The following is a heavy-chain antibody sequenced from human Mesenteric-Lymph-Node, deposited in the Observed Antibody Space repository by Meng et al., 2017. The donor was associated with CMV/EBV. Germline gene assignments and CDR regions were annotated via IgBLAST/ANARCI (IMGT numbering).Heavy chain of an antibody. CDR3: AREEGGTGAEAFDI. CDR2: ISSSGSTI. Sequence: GESLKISCAASGFTFSSYEMNWVRQAPGKGLEWVSYISSSGSTIYYADSVKGRFTISRDNAKNSLYLQMNSLRVEDTAVYYCAREEGGTGAEAFDIWGQGTMVTVSS. D-gene: IGHD7-27*01. V-gene: IGHV3-48*03. CDR1: GFTFSSYE. J-gene: IGHJ3*02.